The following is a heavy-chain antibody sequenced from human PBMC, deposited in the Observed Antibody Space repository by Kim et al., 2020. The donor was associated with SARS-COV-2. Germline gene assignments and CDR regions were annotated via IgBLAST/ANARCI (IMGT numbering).Heavy chain of an antibody. V-gene: IGHV3-21*01. CDR2: SR. CDR3: AGGGGYSDY. Sequence: SRYYADSVKGRFTDSRDNAKNSLYVQRNGLRAEDTAVYYCAGGGGYSDYWGQGTLVTVSS. D-gene: IGHD5-12*01. J-gene: IGHJ4*02.